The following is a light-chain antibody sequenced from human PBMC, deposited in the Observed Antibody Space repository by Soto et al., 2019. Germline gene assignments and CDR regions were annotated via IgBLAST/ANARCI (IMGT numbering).Light chain of an antibody. Sequence: EIVMTQSPTILSVSPGERATLSCRASQSVSSNLAWYQQKPGQAPRLLIYGASARGTGIPDRFSASGSGTDFTLTISRLEPDDFAVYYCHQYSRSPVTFSPLTFGGGSKVEI. J-gene: IGKJ4*01. CDR2: GAS. CDR3: HQYSRSPVTFSPLT. CDR1: QSVSSN. V-gene: IGKV3-20*01.